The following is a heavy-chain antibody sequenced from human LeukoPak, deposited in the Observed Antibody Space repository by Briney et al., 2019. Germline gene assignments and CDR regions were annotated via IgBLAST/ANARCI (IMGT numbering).Heavy chain of an antibody. D-gene: IGHD3-10*01. V-gene: IGHV3-7*01. CDR3: ARALVYATGSFVYDY. CDR1: GFRFSTHW. CDR2: VRQDGSVK. Sequence: GGSLRLSCTGSGFRFSTHWMSWGRQAPGKGLEWVANVRQDGSVKYYVDSVKGRFTISRDNARNSLDLQMNILRADDTAVYYCARALVYATGSFVYDYWGQGTLVTVSS. J-gene: IGHJ4*02.